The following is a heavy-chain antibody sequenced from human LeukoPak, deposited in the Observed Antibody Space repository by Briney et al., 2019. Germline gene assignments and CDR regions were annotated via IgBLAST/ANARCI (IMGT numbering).Heavy chain of an antibody. D-gene: IGHD6-19*01. V-gene: IGHV4-34*01. CDR1: GGSFSGYY. Sequence: PSETLSLTCAVYGGSFSGYYWSWIRQPPGKGLEWIGEINHSGSTNYNPSLKSRVTISVDTSKNQFSLKLSSVTAADTAVYYCARGYSSGWSYYYYMDVWGKGTTVTVCS. J-gene: IGHJ6*03. CDR2: INHSGST. CDR3: ARGYSSGWSYYYYMDV.